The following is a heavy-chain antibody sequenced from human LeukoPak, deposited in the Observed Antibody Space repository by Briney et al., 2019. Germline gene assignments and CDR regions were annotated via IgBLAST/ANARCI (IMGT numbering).Heavy chain of an antibody. CDR2: IIPIFGTA. J-gene: IGHJ6*03. D-gene: IGHD5-18*01. CDR3: AKDTAMASLKDYYYYYMDV. CDR1: GGTFSSYA. Sequence: ASVKVSCKASGGTFSSYAISWVRQAPGQGLEWMGGIIPIFGTANYAQKFQGRVTITADESTSTAYMELSSLRSEDTAVYYCAKDTAMASLKDYYYYYMDVWGKGTTVTISS. V-gene: IGHV1-69*13.